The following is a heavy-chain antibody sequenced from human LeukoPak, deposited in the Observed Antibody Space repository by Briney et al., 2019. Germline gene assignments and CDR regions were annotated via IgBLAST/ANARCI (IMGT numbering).Heavy chain of an antibody. J-gene: IGHJ4*02. Sequence: GGSLRLSCAASGFTFSSYGMHWVRQAPGKGLEWVAVISYDGSNKYYADSVKGRFTISRDNSKNTLYLQMNSLGAEDTAVYYCAKDVGRTRGYSYGFDYWGQGTLVTVSS. CDR3: AKDVGRTRGYSYGFDY. CDR2: ISYDGSNK. CDR1: GFTFSSYG. V-gene: IGHV3-30*18. D-gene: IGHD5-18*01.